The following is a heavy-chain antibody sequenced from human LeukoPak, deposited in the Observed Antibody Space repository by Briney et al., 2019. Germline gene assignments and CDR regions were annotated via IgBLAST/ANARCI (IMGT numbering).Heavy chain of an antibody. J-gene: IGHJ5*02. CDR2: ISGYNGNT. D-gene: IGHD1-1*01. CDR3: ARVANWNNWFDP. V-gene: IGHV1-18*01. Sequence: GASVKVSCKASGYTFSSYGINWVRQAPGQGLEWMGWISGYNGNTNYAQNFQGRVTMTTDTSTSTAYMELRSLRSDDTAVYYCARVANWNNWFDPWGQGTLVTVSS. CDR1: GYTFSSYG.